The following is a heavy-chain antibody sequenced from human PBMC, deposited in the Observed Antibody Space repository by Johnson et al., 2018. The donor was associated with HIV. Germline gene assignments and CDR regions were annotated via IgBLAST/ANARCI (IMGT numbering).Heavy chain of an antibody. V-gene: IGHV3-30-3*02. CDR3: AKIIGYSSGLEI. CDR2: ISNDGRNK. CDR1: GFTFSSYS. Sequence: QVQLVESGGGSVQPGGSLRLSCAASGFTFSSYSMHWVRQAPGKGLEWVAGISNDGRNKYYADSVKGRFTISRDNSKNTLYLQMNSLRAEDTAVHYCAKIIGYSSGLEIWGQGTMVTVSS. J-gene: IGHJ3*02. D-gene: IGHD6-19*01.